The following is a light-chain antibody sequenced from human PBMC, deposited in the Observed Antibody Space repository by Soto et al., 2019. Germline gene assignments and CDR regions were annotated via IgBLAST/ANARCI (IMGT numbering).Light chain of an antibody. CDR1: SSNIGSGT. CDR2: NNN. V-gene: IGLV1-44*01. CDR3: ASWDDSLTGLYV. J-gene: IGLJ1*01. Sequence: QSVLTQPPSVSGTPGQRVTISCSGGSSNIGSGTVNWYQQLPGTAPKLLIYNNNQRPSGVPDRFSGSKSGTSGSLAISGLQSEDEADYYCASWDDSLTGLYVFGTRTKVTVL.